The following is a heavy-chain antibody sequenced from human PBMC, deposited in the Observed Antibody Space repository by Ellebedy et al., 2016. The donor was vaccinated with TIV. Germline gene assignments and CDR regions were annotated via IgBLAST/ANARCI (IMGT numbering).Heavy chain of an antibody. Sequence: AASVKVSCKASGGTFSSYAISWVRQAPGQGLEWMGGIIPIFGTANYAQKFQGRVTITADESTSTAYMELSSLRSEDTAVYYCAGSYGSGSYYFDYWGQGTLVTVSS. D-gene: IGHD3-10*01. CDR3: AGSYGSGSYYFDY. CDR2: IIPIFGTA. V-gene: IGHV1-69*13. J-gene: IGHJ4*02. CDR1: GGTFSSYA.